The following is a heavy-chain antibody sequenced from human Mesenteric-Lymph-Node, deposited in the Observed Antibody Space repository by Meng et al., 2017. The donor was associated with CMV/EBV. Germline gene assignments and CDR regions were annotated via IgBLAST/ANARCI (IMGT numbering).Heavy chain of an antibody. D-gene: IGHD5-24*01. CDR1: ADTFSSYT. CDR3: AREGKEGDGFQFDH. CDR2: ITPAFGKP. J-gene: IGHJ4*01. V-gene: IGHV1-69*05. Sequence: TVKVSCKASADTFSSYTISWLRQAPGQGPEWVGGITPAFGKPNYAQKFQGRVTITTDESTTTVYMHLNRLGSEDTAVYYCAREGKEGDGFQFDHWGQGTLVTDSS.